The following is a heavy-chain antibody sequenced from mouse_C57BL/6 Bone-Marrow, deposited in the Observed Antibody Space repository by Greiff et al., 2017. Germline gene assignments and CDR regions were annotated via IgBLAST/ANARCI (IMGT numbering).Heavy chain of an antibody. V-gene: IGHV1-69*01. CDR2: IDPSDSYT. CDR1: GYTFTSYW. CDR3: AREGTITTVVAPFDY. Sequence: VQLQQPGAELVMPGASVKLSCKASGYTFTSYWMHWVKQRPGQGLEWIGEIDPSDSYTNYNQKFKGKSTLTVAKSSSTAYMQLSSLTSEDSAVYYCAREGTITTVVAPFDYWGQGTTLTVSS. D-gene: IGHD1-1*01. J-gene: IGHJ2*01.